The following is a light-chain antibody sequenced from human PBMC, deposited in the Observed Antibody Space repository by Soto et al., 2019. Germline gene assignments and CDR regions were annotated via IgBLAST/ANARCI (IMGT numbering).Light chain of an antibody. V-gene: IGKV3-11*01. CDR1: QSVSSY. J-gene: IGKJ4*01. CDR3: QQRSNWPPLT. CDR2: DAS. Sequence: EIVLTMSPATLSLSPGERATLSCRASQSVSSYLAWYQQKPGQAPRLLIYDASNRATGIPARFSGSGSGTDFTLTISSLEPEDFAVYYCQQRSNWPPLTFGGGTKVDIK.